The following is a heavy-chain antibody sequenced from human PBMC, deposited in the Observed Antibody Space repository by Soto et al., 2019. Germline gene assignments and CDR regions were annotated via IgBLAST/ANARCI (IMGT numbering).Heavy chain of an antibody. CDR2: IYYSGST. J-gene: IGHJ4*02. V-gene: IGHV4-39*07. CDR1: GGSISSSSYY. CDR3: ARGLSVEYSSSGHDY. Sequence: SETLSLTCTVSGGSISSSSYYWGWIRQPPGKGLEWIGSIYYSGSTYYNPSLKSRVTISVDTSKNQFSLKLSSVTAADTAVYYCARGLSVEYSSSGHDYWGQGTLVTVSS. D-gene: IGHD6-6*01.